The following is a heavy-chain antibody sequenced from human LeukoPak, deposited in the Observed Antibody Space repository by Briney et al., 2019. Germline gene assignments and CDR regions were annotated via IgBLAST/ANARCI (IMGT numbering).Heavy chain of an antibody. CDR2: INHSGST. V-gene: IGHV4-34*01. J-gene: IGHJ6*03. CDR1: GGSFSGHY. Sequence: SETLSLTCAVYGGSFSGHYWTWIRQPPGKGLEWIGEINHSGSTNYNPSLKSRVTISVDTSKNQFSLKLSSVTAADTAVYYCARGALRYFDWLSPYYYYMDVWGKGTTVTVSS. D-gene: IGHD3-9*01. CDR3: ARGALRYFDWLSPYYYYMDV.